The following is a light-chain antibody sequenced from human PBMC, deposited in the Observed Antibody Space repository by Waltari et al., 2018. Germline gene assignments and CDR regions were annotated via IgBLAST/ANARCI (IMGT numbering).Light chain of an antibody. V-gene: IGKV1-39*01. Sequence: DLQMTQSPSSLSASVGDRVTITCRASQSISSYLNWDQQKPGKAPKLLIYAASSLQSGVPSRFSGSGSGTDFTLTISSLQPEDFATYYCQQSYSTLWTFGQGTKVEIK. CDR3: QQSYSTLWT. CDR1: QSISSY. CDR2: AAS. J-gene: IGKJ1*01.